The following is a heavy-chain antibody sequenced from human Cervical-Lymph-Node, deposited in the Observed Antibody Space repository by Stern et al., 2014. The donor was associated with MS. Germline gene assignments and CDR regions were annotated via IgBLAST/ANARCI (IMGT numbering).Heavy chain of an antibody. Sequence: VQLVQSGAEVKKPGESLNISCKGSEFRFSNHWIAWVRQMPGKGPEWMGIIYPGDSYTRYSPSFQGRVTISLDKPLSTAFLQWDSLKASDTAMYYCARSPLGDFRYFDIWGRGTLVTVSS. J-gene: IGHJ2*01. CDR2: IYPGDSYT. CDR1: EFRFSNHW. D-gene: IGHD4-17*01. V-gene: IGHV5-51*01. CDR3: ARSPLGDFRYFDI.